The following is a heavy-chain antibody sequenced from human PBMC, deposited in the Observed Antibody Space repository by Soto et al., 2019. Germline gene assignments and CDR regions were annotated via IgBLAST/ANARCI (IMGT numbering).Heavy chain of an antibody. J-gene: IGHJ5*02. CDR3: AKGGYYGSGSYSLNWFDP. CDR2: VDPSDSYA. Sequence: PGESLKISCKGSGFTFTTSWITWVRQRPGKGLEWMGTVDPSDSYASYSPSFQGHVTISADKSISTVYLHWSSLKASDTAIYYCAKGGYYGSGSYSLNWFDPWGQGTLVTVSS. D-gene: IGHD3-10*01. V-gene: IGHV5-10-1*01. CDR1: GFTFTTSW.